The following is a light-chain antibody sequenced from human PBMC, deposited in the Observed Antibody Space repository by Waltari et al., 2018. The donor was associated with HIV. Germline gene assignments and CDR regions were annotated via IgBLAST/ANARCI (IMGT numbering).Light chain of an antibody. CDR3: HQYGRSPTA. J-gene: IGKJ1*01. Sequence: EYVLMQSPGPLSLSPGERATLSCRASQSVSSNFLAWYQQKVGQAPRLLIYGASTRSTGIPDRFSGSGSGTDFILTISSLEPEDFVYYCHQYGRSPTAFGQGTKVEIK. CDR1: QSVSSNF. V-gene: IGKV3-20*01. CDR2: GAS.